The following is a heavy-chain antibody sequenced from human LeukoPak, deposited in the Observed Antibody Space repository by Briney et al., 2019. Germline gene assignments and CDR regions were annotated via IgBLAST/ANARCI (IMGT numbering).Heavy chain of an antibody. V-gene: IGHV4-34*01. CDR2: INHSGST. D-gene: IGHD5-18*01. CDR3: ARDQGYSLFDY. J-gene: IGHJ4*02. CDR1: GGSFSGYY. Sequence: SETLSLTCAVYGGSFSGYYWSWIRQPPGKGLEWIGEINHSGSTNYNPSLKSRVTISVDTSKNQFSLKLSSVTAADTAVYYCARDQGYSLFDYWGQGTLVTVSS.